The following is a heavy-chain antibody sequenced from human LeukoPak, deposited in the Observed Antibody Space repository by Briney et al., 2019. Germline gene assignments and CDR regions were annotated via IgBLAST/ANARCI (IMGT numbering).Heavy chain of an antibody. CDR3: ARDGTSTDDY. CDR1: GYTFTSYY. J-gene: IGHJ4*02. V-gene: IGHV1-46*01. D-gene: IGHD2-2*01. CDR2: INPSGGST. Sequence: ASVKVSCKASGYTFTSYYMHWVRQAPGQGLEWMGIINPSGGSTSYAQKFQGRVTMTRDTSTSTVYMELRNLRSDDTAVYYCARDGTSTDDYWGQGTLVTVSS.